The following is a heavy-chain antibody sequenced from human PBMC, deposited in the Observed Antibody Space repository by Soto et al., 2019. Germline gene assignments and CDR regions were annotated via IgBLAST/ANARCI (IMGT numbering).Heavy chain of an antibody. D-gene: IGHD1-26*01. CDR3: ARLTSIVGATTIWDYYYGMDV. J-gene: IGHJ6*02. CDR2: IYYSGST. Sequence: PSETLSLTCTVSGGSISSSSYYWGWIRQPPGKGLEWIGSIYYSGSTYYNPSLKSRVTISVDTSKNQFSLKLSSVTAADTAVYYCARLTSIVGATTIWDYYYGMDVWGQGTTVTVSS. CDR1: GGSISSSSYY. V-gene: IGHV4-39*01.